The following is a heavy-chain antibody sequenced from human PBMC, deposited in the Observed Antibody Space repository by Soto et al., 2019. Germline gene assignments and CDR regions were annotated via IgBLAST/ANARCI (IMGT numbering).Heavy chain of an antibody. CDR1: GFTFSSYA. D-gene: IGHD1-26*01. CDR3: AKGSGGSYLAPYFDY. J-gene: IGHJ4*02. V-gene: IGHV3-23*01. Sequence: GGSLRLSCAASGFTFSSYAMSWVRQAPGKGLEWVSAISGSGGSTYCADSVKGRFTISRDNSKNTLYLQMNSLRAEDTAVYYCAKGSGGSYLAPYFDYWGQGTLVTVSS. CDR2: ISGSGGST.